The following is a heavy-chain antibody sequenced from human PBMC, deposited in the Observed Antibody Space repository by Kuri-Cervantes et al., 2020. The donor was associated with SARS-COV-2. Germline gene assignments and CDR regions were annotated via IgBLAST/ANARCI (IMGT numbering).Heavy chain of an antibody. CDR2: IYYSGST. CDR3: ARQRGGFLEWLLYYDY. CDR1: GGSISSSNYY. Sequence: SETLSLTCSVSGGSISSSNYYWAWIRQPPGKGLEWIGSIYYSGSTYYNPSLKSRVTISVDTSKNQFSLKLSSVTAADTAVYYCARQRGGFLEWLLYYDYWGQGALVTVSS. J-gene: IGHJ4*02. D-gene: IGHD3-3*01. V-gene: IGHV4-39*01.